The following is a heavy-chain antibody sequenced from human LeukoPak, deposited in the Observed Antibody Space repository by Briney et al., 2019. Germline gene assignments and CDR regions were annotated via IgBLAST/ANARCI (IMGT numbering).Heavy chain of an antibody. D-gene: IGHD3-10*01. V-gene: IGHV4-34*01. CDR1: GGSFSGYY. CDR3: ARVPFITMVRGVIDY. J-gene: IGHJ4*02. Sequence: SETLSLTCAVYGGSFSGYYWSWIRQPPGKGLEWIGEINHSGSTNYNPSLKSRVTISVDTSKNQFSLKLSSVTAADTAVHYCARVPFITMVRGVIDYWGQGTLVTVSS. CDR2: INHSGST.